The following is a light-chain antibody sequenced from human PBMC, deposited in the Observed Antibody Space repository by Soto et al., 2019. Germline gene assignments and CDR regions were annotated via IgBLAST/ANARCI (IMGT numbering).Light chain of an antibody. Sequence: QSVLTQPASVPGSPGQSITISCTVTSSVVGFYNHVSWYQQHPGKAPKLMISDVTNRPSEVSDHFSGSKSGNTASLTISGLQTEDEADYYCMSYTASIIYVFGSGTKVTVL. CDR1: SSVVGFYNH. V-gene: IGLV2-14*01. J-gene: IGLJ1*01. CDR3: MSYTASIIYV. CDR2: DVT.